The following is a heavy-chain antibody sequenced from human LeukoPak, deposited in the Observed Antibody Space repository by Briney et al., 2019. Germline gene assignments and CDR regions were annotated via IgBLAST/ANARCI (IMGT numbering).Heavy chain of an antibody. CDR1: GASISSYY. V-gene: IGHV4-34*01. D-gene: IGHD3-10*01. Sequence: SETLSLTCTVSGASISSYYWSWIRQPPGKGLEWIGEINHSGSTNYNPSLKSRVTISVDTSKNQFSLKLSSVTAADTAVYYCARLGYYGSGSNDYWGQGTLVTVSS. CDR2: INHSGST. CDR3: ARLGYYGSGSNDY. J-gene: IGHJ4*02.